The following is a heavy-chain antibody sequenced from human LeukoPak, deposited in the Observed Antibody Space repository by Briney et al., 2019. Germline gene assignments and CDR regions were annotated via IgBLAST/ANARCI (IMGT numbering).Heavy chain of an antibody. J-gene: IGHJ4*02. V-gene: IGHV3-21*01. CDR1: GSTFSTYS. CDR3: ATRDLYYYDSSGYYPFGY. CDR2: ISSSSSYI. D-gene: IGHD3-22*01. Sequence: GGSLRLSCAASGSTFSTYSMNWVRQAPGKGLEWVSSISSSSSYIYYADSVKGRFTISRDNAKNSLYLQMNSLRAEDTAVYYCATRDLYYYDSSGYYPFGYWGQGTLVTVSS.